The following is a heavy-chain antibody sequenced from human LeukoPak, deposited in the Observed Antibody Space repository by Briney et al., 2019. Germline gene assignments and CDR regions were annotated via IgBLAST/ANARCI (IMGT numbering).Heavy chain of an antibody. CDR2: INAGNGNT. J-gene: IGHJ6*02. Sequence: GASVKVSCKASGYTFTGYYMHWVRQAPGQGLEWMGWINAGNGNTKYSQKFQGRVTITRDTSASTVYMELSSLRSEDTTVYYCARGDYDILTGFYGMDVWGQGTTVTVSS. V-gene: IGHV1-3*01. CDR1: GYTFTGYY. D-gene: IGHD3-9*01. CDR3: ARGDYDILTGFYGMDV.